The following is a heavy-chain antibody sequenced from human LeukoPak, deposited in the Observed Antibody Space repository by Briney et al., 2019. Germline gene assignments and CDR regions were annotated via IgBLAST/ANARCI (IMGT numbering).Heavy chain of an antibody. CDR1: GYSFTSYW. J-gene: IGHJ4*02. CDR2: IYPGDSDT. CDR3: ACPAVVTATDPPID. D-gene: IGHD2-21*02. Sequence: LGESLKISCKGSGYSFTSYWIGWERQMPGKGLEWMGIIYPGDSDTRYSPSFQGQVTISADKSISTAYLQWSSLKASDTAMYYCACPAVVTATDPPIDWGQGTLVTVSS. V-gene: IGHV5-51*01.